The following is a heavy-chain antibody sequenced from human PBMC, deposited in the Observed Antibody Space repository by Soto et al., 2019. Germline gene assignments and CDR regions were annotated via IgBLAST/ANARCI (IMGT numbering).Heavy chain of an antibody. CDR2: IIDSGGST. CDR1: GVSFCSSA. V-gene: IGHV3-23*01. Sequence: CASCGVSFCSSAMGGARQKPGKGLEWVSDIIDSGGSTYYADSVKGRFTISRDNSKSTLYLQMNSLRAEDTALYYCAKGRSYYSYYGVDVWGQGTPVTAP. J-gene: IGHJ6*02. CDR3: AKGRSYYSYYGVDV.